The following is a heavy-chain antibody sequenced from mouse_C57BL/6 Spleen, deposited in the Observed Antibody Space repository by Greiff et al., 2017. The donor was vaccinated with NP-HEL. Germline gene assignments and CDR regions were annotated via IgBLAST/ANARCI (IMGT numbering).Heavy chain of an antibody. Sequence: EVHLVESGAELVRPGASVKLSCTASGFNIKDDYMHWVKQRPEQGLEWIGWIDPENGDTEYASKFQGKATITADTSSNTAYLQLSSLTSEDTAVYYCTKGGTVVANYFDYWGQGTTLTVSS. V-gene: IGHV14-4*01. CDR2: IDPENGDT. J-gene: IGHJ2*01. D-gene: IGHD1-1*01. CDR1: GFNIKDDY. CDR3: TKGGTVVANYFDY.